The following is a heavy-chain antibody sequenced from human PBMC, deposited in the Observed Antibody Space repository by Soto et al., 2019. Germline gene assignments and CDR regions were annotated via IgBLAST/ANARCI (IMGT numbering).Heavy chain of an antibody. CDR2: TSYDGSIN. Sequence: PGGSLSLSCAGSGSSFGSSEMHWVRQAPGKGLEWVTFTSYDGSINYYADSVKCRFTMSRDNSKNLLYLQMNSLRTEDTAVEYCVRRSTVAYYAVDVWDQGTTVTVSS. J-gene: IGHJ6*02. CDR3: VRRSTVAYYAVDV. D-gene: IGHD4-17*01. V-gene: IGHV3-30*04. CDR1: GSSFGSSE.